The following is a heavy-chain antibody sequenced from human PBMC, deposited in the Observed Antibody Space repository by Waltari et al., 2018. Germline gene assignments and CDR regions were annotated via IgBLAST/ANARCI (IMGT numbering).Heavy chain of an antibody. J-gene: IGHJ4*02. D-gene: IGHD2-2*01. V-gene: IGHV6-1*01. CDR1: GDSVSSNSPA. CDR3: ARGGGSAFVVVPAFDY. Sequence: QVQLQQSGPGLVKPSQTLSLTCAISGDSVSSNSPAWNWIRQSPSRGLEWLGRTYYRSKWYNDYAVSVKSRITINPDTSKNQFSLQLNSVTPEDTAVYYCARGGGSAFVVVPAFDYWGQGTLVTVSS. CDR2: TYYRSKWYN.